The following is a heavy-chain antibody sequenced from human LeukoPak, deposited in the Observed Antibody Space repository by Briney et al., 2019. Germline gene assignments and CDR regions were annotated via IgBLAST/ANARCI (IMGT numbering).Heavy chain of an antibody. CDR3: ARPTRGYSGYDLYYYYYGMDV. CDR2: INPNSGGT. D-gene: IGHD5-12*01. V-gene: IGHV1-2*02. CDR1: GYTFTGYY. J-gene: IGHJ6*02. Sequence: ASVKVSCKASGYTFTGYYMHWVRQAPGQGLEWMGWINPNSGGTNYAQKFQGRVTMTRDTSISTAYMELRSLRSDDTAVYYCARPTRGYSGYDLYYYYYGMDVWGQGTTVTVSS.